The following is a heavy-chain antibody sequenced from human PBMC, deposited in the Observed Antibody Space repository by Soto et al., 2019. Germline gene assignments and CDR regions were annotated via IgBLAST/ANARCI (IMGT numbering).Heavy chain of an antibody. D-gene: IGHD2-15*01. V-gene: IGHV1-69*13. CDR3: ARIVGYCSGGSCYSNRYYYYGMDV. CDR2: IIPIFGTA. CDR1: GGTFSSYA. Sequence: SVKVSCKASGGTFSSYAISWVLQAPGQGLEWMGGIIPIFGTANYAQKFQGRVTITADESTSTAYMELSSLRPEDTAVYYCARIVGYCSGGSCYSNRYYYYGMDVWGQGTTVTVSS. J-gene: IGHJ6*02.